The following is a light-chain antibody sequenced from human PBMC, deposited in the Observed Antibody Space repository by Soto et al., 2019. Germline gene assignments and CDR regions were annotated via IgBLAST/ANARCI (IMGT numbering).Light chain of an antibody. J-gene: IGKJ5*01. CDR1: QDIKKY. Sequence: DIQMTQSPSSLSASVGDRVTITCQASQDIKKYLNWYQQKPGKAPKLLISGASSLETGVPSRFSGSGSGIHFTFTISSLQPQDIATYYCQQYADLPITFGQGTRLEI. V-gene: IGKV1-33*01. CDR2: GAS. CDR3: QQYADLPIT.